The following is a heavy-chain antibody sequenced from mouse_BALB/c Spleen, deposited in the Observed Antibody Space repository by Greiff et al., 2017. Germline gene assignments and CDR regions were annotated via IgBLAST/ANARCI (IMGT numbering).Heavy chain of an antibody. CDR3: ARFYDYCYYAMDY. V-gene: IGHV1S41*01. D-gene: IGHD2-4*01. J-gene: IGHJ4*01. CDR1: GYTFTSYW. Sequence: DLVKPGASVKLSCKASGYTFTSYWINWIKQRPGQGLEWIGRIAPGSGSTYYNEMFKGKATLTVDTSSSTAYIQLSSLSSEDSAVYFCARFYDYCYYAMDYWGQGTSVTVSS. CDR2: IAPGSGST.